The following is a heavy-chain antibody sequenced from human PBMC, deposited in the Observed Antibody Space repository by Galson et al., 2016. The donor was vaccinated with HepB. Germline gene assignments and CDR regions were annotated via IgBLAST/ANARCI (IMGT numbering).Heavy chain of an antibody. CDR3: ARVHRPYDFWSGYHQAEGDDEYYGMDV. D-gene: IGHD3-3*01. V-gene: IGHV3-33*01. CDR2: IWDNGNNK. CDR1: GFTFSSSG. Sequence: SLRLSCAASGFTFSSSGMHWVRQAPGKGLEWVAVIWDNGNNKYYADSVKGRFTISRDNSKNTLFLQMNSLRAEDTAVYYCARVHRPYDFWSGYHQAEGDDEYYGMDVWGQGTTVTVSS. J-gene: IGHJ6*02.